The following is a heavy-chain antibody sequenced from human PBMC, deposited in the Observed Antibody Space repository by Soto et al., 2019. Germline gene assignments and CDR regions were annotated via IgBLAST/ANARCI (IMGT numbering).Heavy chain of an antibody. CDR3: VGGYDRAFGYSGGIEF. CDR1: NGSINSRDFS. J-gene: IGHJ4*02. CDR2: RYYSGST. D-gene: IGHD5-12*01. V-gene: IGHV4-39*01. Sequence: SETLSLTCSVSNGSINSRDFSWGWIHQPPGKGLEWIGSRYYSGSTYYLPSLKSRVTISVDTSKNEFSVKLTSVTATDTAMYSCVGGYDRAFGYSGGIEFWGQGTPVTVSS.